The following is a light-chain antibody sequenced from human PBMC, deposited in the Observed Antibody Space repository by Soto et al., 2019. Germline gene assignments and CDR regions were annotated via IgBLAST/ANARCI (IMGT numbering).Light chain of an antibody. V-gene: IGKV1-33*01. CDR3: QQYDNLPLT. CDR1: QDISNY. CDR2: DAS. Sequence: DLQMTQSPSSLSASVGDRVTITCQASQDISNYLNWYQQKPGKAPKLLIYDASNLETGVPSRFSASGSGTDFTFTISSLQPEDIAAYYCQQYDNLPLTFGGGTKVEFK. J-gene: IGKJ4*01.